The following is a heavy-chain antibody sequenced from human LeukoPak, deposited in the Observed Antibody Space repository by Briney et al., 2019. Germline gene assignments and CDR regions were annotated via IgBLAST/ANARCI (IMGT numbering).Heavy chain of an antibody. CDR1: GGSFSGYY. Sequence: PSETLSLTCAVYGGSFSGYYWSWIRQPPGKGLEWIGEINHSGSTNYNPSLKSRVTISVDTSKNQFSLKLSSVTAADTAVYYCASEANDYSNYRRWFDPWGQGTLVTVSS. J-gene: IGHJ5*02. CDR2: INHSGST. CDR3: ASEANDYSNYRRWFDP. V-gene: IGHV4-34*01. D-gene: IGHD4-4*01.